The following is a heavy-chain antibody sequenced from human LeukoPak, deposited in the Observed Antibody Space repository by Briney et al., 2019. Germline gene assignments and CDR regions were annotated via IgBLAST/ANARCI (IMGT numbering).Heavy chain of an antibody. CDR3: AKDPLGEQWPQMYYFDY. CDR2: ISSSGSTI. Sequence: GGFLRLSCAASGFTFSSYEMNWVRQAPGKGLEWVSYISSSGSTIYYADSVKGRFTISRDNAKNSLYLQMNSLRAEDTAVYYCAKDPLGEQWPQMYYFDYWGQGTLVTVSS. V-gene: IGHV3-48*03. D-gene: IGHD6-19*01. J-gene: IGHJ4*02. CDR1: GFTFSSYE.